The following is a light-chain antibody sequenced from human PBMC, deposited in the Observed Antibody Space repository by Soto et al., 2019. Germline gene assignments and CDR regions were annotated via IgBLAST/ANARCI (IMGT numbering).Light chain of an antibody. Sequence: EIVLTQSPATLSLSPGESATLSCRASQSVSSYLAWYQQKPGQAPRLLIYDASNRATGIPARFSGSGSGPDFTLTISSLEPEDFAVYYCQQRSNWPPATFGQGTKLEIK. J-gene: IGKJ2*01. V-gene: IGKV3-11*01. CDR1: QSVSSY. CDR3: QQRSNWPPAT. CDR2: DAS.